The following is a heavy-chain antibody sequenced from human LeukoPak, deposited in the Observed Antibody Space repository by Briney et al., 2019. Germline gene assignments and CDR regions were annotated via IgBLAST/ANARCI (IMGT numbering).Heavy chain of an antibody. CDR2: IYTSGST. CDR1: GGSISSYY. J-gene: IGHJ4*02. D-gene: IGHD3-3*02. V-gene: IGHV4-4*09. Sequence: PSETLSLTCPVSGGSISSYYWSWIRQPPGKGLEWIGYIYTSGSTNYNPSLKSRVTISVDTSKNQFSLKLSSVTAADTAVYYCARHVWRGYYFDYWGQGTLVTVSS. CDR3: ARHVWRGYYFDY.